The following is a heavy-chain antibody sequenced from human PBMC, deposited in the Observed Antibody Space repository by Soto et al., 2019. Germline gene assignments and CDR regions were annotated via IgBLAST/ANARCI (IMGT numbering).Heavy chain of an antibody. CDR2: ISGSGGST. Sequence: PGGSLRLSCAASGFTFSSYAMSCFRQAPGKGLEWVSAISGSGGSTYYADCVKGRFTISRDNSKNTLYLQMNSMRAEDTAVYYCAKPRAAAGYNWFDPWGQGTLVTVSS. J-gene: IGHJ5*02. CDR1: GFTFSSYA. CDR3: AKPRAAAGYNWFDP. D-gene: IGHD6-13*01. V-gene: IGHV3-23*01.